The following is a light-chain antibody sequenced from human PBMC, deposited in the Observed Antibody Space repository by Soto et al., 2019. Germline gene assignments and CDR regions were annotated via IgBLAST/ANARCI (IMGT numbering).Light chain of an antibody. Sequence: EIVLTQSPGTLSLSPGERATLSCRASQSVVSTAVVWYQKKPGQAPRLLIYGASNRGPGIPDRFSGSGAGTDFTLIISRLDPEDFAVYYCQYYGSSTGFTFGPGTKVDIK. CDR3: QYYGSSTGFT. J-gene: IGKJ3*01. V-gene: IGKV3-20*01. CDR1: QSVVSTA. CDR2: GAS.